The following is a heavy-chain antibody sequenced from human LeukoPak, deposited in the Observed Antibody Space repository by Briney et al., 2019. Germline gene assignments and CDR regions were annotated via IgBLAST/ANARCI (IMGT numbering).Heavy chain of an antibody. V-gene: IGHV3-7*05. CDR1: GFTFSSYE. CDR2: IKEDGSEK. CDR3: ARGYHFFDF. D-gene: IGHD1-20*01. Sequence: GGSLRLSCAASGFTFSSYEMNWVRQAPGKGLEWVANIKEDGSEKKYVDSVKGRFTISRDDAKNSLYLQMNSLRAEDTAVYYCARGYHFFDFWGQGTLVTVSS. J-gene: IGHJ4*02.